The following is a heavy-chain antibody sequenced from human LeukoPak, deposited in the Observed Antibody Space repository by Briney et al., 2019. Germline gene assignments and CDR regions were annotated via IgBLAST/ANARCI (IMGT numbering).Heavy chain of an antibody. CDR2: VTSGGGGT. Sequence: PGGSLRLSCEASGFSFSSYAFAWVRQASGKGLEWVAAVTSGGGGTHFADSVKGRFTISRDNSKNTVYLQMNSLTVEDTALYYCTKRITATAPFDSWGQGALVIVSS. CDR3: TKRITATAPFDS. V-gene: IGHV3-23*01. CDR1: GFSFSSYA. D-gene: IGHD4-17*01. J-gene: IGHJ4*02.